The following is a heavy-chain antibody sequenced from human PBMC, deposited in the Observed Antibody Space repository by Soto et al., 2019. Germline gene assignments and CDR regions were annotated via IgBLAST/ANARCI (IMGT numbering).Heavy chain of an antibody. D-gene: IGHD3-3*01. CDR3: ARTGITIFGVARAGMDV. CDR1: GYTFTGYY. J-gene: IGHJ6*02. CDR2: INPNSGGT. V-gene: IGHV1-2*04. Sequence: ASVKVSCKASGYTFTGYYMHWVRQAPGQGLEWMGWINPNSGGTNYAQKFQGWVTMTRDTSISTAYMELSRLRSDDTAVYYCARTGITIFGVARAGMDVWGQGTTVTVS.